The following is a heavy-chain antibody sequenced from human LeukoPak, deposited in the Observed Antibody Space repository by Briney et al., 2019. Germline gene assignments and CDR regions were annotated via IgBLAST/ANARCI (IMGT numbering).Heavy chain of an antibody. CDR2: ISGSGGST. Sequence: ETLSLTCAASGFTLSSYVWSWIRQAPGKGLEWVGEISGSGGSTYYAASVKGRFTISRDKSKNTLYLQMNSLTAEDTAVYYCAITRHFRWFSEGTDYWGQGTLVTVSS. V-gene: IGHV3-23*01. D-gene: IGHD4-23*01. J-gene: IGHJ4*02. CDR3: AITRHFRWFSEGTDY. CDR1: GFTLSSYV.